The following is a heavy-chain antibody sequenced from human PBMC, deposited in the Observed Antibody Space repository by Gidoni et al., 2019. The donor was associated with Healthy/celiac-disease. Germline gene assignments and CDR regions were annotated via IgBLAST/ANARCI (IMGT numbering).Heavy chain of an antibody. CDR3: ARDFCSGGSCYPANDY. Sequence: PGLVKPSETLSLTCTVSGGSISSYSWSWIRQPAGKGLEWIGRIYTSGSTNYNPSLKSRVTMSVDTSKNQFSLKLSSVTAADTAVYYCARDFCSGGSCYPANDYWGQGTLVTVSS. CDR1: GGSISSYS. J-gene: IGHJ4*02. D-gene: IGHD2-15*01. V-gene: IGHV4-4*07. CDR2: IYTSGST.